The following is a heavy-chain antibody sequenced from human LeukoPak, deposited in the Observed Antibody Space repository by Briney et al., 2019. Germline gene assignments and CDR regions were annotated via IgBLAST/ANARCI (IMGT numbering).Heavy chain of an antibody. J-gene: IGHJ1*01. CDR2: ISSSSNYI. CDR3: ATVAGYSSG. V-gene: IGHV3-21*01. D-gene: IGHD6-19*01. Sequence: PGGSLRLSCAVSGFIFSNYSMNWVRQAPWKGLEWVSSISSSSNYIYYADSVRGRFTISRDNAKNSLYLQMNSLRVEDTAVYYCATVAGYSSGWGQGTLVTVSS. CDR1: GFIFSNYS.